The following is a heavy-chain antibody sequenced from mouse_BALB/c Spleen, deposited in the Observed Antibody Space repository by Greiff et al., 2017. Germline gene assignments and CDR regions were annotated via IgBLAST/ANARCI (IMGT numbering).Heavy chain of an antibody. CDR1: GFTFSSYT. CDR2: ISSGGSYT. D-gene: IGHD2-1*01. Sequence: EVKLMESGGGLVKPGGSLKLSCAASGFTFSSYTMSWVRQTPEKRLEWVATISSGGSYTYYPDRVKGRFTISRDNAKNTLYLQMSSLKSEDTAMYYCTRDYYGNYGGYFDVWGAGTTVTVSS. V-gene: IGHV5-6-4*01. CDR3: TRDYYGNYGGYFDV. J-gene: IGHJ1*01.